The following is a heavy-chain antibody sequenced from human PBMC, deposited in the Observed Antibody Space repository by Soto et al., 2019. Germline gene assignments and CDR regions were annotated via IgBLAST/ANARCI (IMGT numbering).Heavy chain of an antibody. Sequence: ASVKVCCKTSGYTFTRYAIHWVRQVPGQRLEWMGWVYGDSGNTKYLEKFQDRVTFTRDTSASTAYMEVSNLRSEDTALYFCAAVDIGDYWG. CDR2: VYGDSGNT. CDR3: AAVDIGDY. D-gene: IGHD5-12*01. CDR1: GYTFTRYA. V-gene: IGHV1-3*01. J-gene: IGHJ4*01.